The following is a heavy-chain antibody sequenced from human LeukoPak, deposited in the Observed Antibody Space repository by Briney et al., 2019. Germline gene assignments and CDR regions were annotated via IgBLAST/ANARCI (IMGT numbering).Heavy chain of an antibody. V-gene: IGHV2-70*11. D-gene: IGHD1-26*01. J-gene: IGHJ5*02. CDR1: GGSISSYYW. CDR2: IDWDDDK. CDR3: ARIPSGSYDSP. Sequence: TLSLTCTVSGGSISSYYWSWIRQPPGKALEWLARIDWDDDKYYSTSLKTRLTISKDTSKNQVVLTMTNMDPVDTATYYCARIPSGSYDSPWGQGTLVTVSS.